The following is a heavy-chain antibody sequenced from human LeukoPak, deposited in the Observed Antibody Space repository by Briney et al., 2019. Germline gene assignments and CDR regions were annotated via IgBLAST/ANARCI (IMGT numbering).Heavy chain of an antibody. D-gene: IGHD4-23*01. Sequence: PGGSLRLSCAASGFTVSSNYMSWVRQAPGKGLEWVSVIYSGGSTYYADSVKGRFTISRDNSKSTLYIQMNSLRAEDTAVYSCVRALLGNGNSDCWGQGTLVTVSS. J-gene: IGHJ4*02. CDR3: VRALLGNGNSDC. CDR1: GFTVSSNY. V-gene: IGHV3-53*01. CDR2: IYSGGST.